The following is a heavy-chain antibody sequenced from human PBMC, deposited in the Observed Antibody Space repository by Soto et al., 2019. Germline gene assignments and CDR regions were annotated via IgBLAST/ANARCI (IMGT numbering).Heavy chain of an antibody. J-gene: IGHJ4*02. Sequence: GGSLRLSCAASGFTVSSTYVTWVRQAPGKGLAWVSAVYSDGRIFYADSVKGRFTLSRDNSKNTLFLQMNSLRDEDTAVYYCASGPSAGYIYGSNWGFLAYRGQGTLVTVSS. D-gene: IGHD5-18*01. CDR1: GFTVSSTY. CDR2: VYSDGRI. V-gene: IGHV3-53*01. CDR3: ASGPSAGYIYGSNWGFLAY.